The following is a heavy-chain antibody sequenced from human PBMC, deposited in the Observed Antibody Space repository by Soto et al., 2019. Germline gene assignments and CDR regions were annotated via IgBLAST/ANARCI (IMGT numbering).Heavy chain of an antibody. D-gene: IGHD6-19*01. CDR2: TPGSGGSA. J-gene: IGHJ4*02. CDR1: GFTFGTYA. CDR3: AKGGSSGWSYFDF. Sequence: PGGSLRLSCAASGFTFGTYAMNWVRQAPGKGLEWVSSTPGSGGSAYYADSVRGRFTISRDNSKNTVYLQLDSLRPEDSAIYYCAKGGSSGWSYFDFWGQGTQVTVSS. V-gene: IGHV3-23*01.